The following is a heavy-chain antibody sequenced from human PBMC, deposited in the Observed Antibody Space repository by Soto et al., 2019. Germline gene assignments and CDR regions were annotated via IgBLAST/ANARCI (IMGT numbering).Heavy chain of an antibody. Sequence: SETLSLTCAVYGGSFSGYYWSWIRQPPGKGLEWIGEINHSGSTNYNPSLKSRVTISVDTSKNQFSLKLSSVTAADTAVYYCARGSRITMVRGAGNYYYGMDVWGQGTTVTV. D-gene: IGHD3-10*01. CDR1: GGSFSGYY. J-gene: IGHJ6*02. CDR2: INHSGST. V-gene: IGHV4-34*01. CDR3: ARGSRITMVRGAGNYYYGMDV.